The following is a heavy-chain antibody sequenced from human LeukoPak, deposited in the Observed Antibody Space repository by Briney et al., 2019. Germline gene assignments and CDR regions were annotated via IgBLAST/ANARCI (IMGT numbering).Heavy chain of an antibody. Sequence: SETLSLTCTVSGGSVSSGSYYWSWIRQPPGKGLEWIGSIYYSGSTYYNPSLKSRVSISVDTSKNQFSLKLNSVTAADTAVYYCARQYYYDSSGYPLDYWGQGTLVTVSS. J-gene: IGHJ4*02. CDR2: IYYSGST. D-gene: IGHD3-22*01. CDR3: ARQYYYDSSGYPLDY. CDR1: GGSVSSGSYY. V-gene: IGHV4-39*01.